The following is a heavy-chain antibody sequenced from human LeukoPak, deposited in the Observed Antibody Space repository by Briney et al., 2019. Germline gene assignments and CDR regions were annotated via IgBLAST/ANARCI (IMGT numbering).Heavy chain of an antibody. J-gene: IGHJ4*02. CDR2: INHSGST. CDR3: ARGIWFGEFHFDY. Sequence: SETLSLTCAVYGGSFSGYYWSWIRQPPGKGLEWIGEINHSGSTNYNPSLKSRVTISVDTSKNQFSLKLSSVTAADTAVYYCARGIWFGEFHFDYWGQGTLVTVSS. V-gene: IGHV4-34*01. CDR1: GGSFSGYY. D-gene: IGHD3-10*01.